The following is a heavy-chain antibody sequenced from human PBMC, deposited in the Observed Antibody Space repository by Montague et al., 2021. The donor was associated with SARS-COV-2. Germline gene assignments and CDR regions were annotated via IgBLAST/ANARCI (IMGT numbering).Heavy chain of an antibody. CDR3: VREGGSMTFDY. Sequence: TLSLTCTVSGASISNPTYSWGWIRQPAGKELEWIGSMFTSGSTTYNPSLKSRVTISVDTSKNQFSLRLNSVPAADTAVYYCVREGGSMTFDYWGQGILVTVSS. V-gene: IGHV4-61*02. D-gene: IGHD1-26*01. CDR2: MFTSGST. CDR1: GASISNPTYS. J-gene: IGHJ4*02.